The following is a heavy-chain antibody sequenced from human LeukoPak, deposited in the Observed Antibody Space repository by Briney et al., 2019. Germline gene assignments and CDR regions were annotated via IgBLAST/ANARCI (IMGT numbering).Heavy chain of an antibody. CDR2: ISAYNGNT. CDR3: ARVSSSWYYYYYGMDV. CDR1: GYTFTSYG. D-gene: IGHD6-13*01. Sequence: ASAKVSCKASGYTFTSYGISWVRQAPGQGLEWMGWISAYNGNTNYAQKLQGRVTMTTDTSTSTAYMELRSLRSDDTAVYYCARVSSSWYYYYYGMDVWGQGTTVTVSS. J-gene: IGHJ6*02. V-gene: IGHV1-18*01.